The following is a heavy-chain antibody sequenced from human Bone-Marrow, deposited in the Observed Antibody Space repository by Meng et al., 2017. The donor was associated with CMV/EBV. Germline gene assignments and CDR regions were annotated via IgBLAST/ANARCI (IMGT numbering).Heavy chain of an antibody. Sequence: SVNVSCKPCGFTFTSSAVQWVRQARGQRLEWIGWIVVGSGNTNNAQKFQERVTITRDMSTSTAYMELSSLRSEDTAVYYCAADFIRVRYHYYGMDVWGQGTTVTVSS. D-gene: IGHD2-2*01. V-gene: IGHV1-58*01. CDR1: GFTFTSSA. J-gene: IGHJ6*02. CDR2: IVVGSGNT. CDR3: AADFIRVRYHYYGMDV.